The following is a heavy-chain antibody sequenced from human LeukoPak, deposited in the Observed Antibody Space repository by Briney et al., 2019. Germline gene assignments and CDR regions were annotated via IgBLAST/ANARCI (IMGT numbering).Heavy chain of an antibody. Sequence: PGGSLRLSCAASGFTFSIYNMNWVRQAPGKGLEWVSSISSSGTYIYYADSVKGRFTISRDTAKNSLYLQMNSLRAEDTAVYYCARERQSLTGYYIRPDAFDIWGQGTMVTVSS. CDR1: GFTFSIYN. J-gene: IGHJ3*02. D-gene: IGHD3-9*01. CDR2: ISSSGTYI. CDR3: ARERQSLTGYYIRPDAFDI. V-gene: IGHV3-21*01.